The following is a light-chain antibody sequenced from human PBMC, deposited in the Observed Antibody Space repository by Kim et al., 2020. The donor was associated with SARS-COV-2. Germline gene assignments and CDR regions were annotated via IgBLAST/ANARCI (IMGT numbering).Light chain of an antibody. CDR2: YDT. CDR1: NIGSKS. CDR3: KVWDRSTNRV. V-gene: IGLV3-21*04. Sequence: SYELTQPPSLSVAPGKTARITCGGDNIGSKSVHWYQQKPGQAPVVVIYYDTGRPSGVPERFSGSNSGDTATLTISRVEAGDEADYYCKVWDRSTNRVFGGGTQLTVL. J-gene: IGLJ3*02.